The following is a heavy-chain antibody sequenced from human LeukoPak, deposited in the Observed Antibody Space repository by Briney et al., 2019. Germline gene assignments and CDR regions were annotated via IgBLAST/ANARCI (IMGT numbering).Heavy chain of an antibody. J-gene: IGHJ3*02. CDR1: GFTFSSYE. V-gene: IGHV3-48*03. CDR3: ARDGLLNAFDI. D-gene: IGHD1-26*01. Sequence: SGGSLRLSCAASGFTFSSYEMNWVRQAPGKGLEWVSVKGRFTISGDNAKNSLYLQMNSLRAEDTAVYYCARDGLLNAFDIWGQGTMVTVSS.